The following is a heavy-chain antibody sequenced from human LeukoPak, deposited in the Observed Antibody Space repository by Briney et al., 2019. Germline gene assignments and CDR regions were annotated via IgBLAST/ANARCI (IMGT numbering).Heavy chain of an antibody. Sequence: GGSLRLSCAASGFTVSSNYMSWVRQAPGKGLEWVSVIYSGGSTYYADSVKGRFTISRDNSKNTLYLQMNSLRAEDTAVYYCARGNRIQLCPQYYFDYWGQGTLVTVSS. CDR2: IYSGGST. CDR1: GFTVSSNY. D-gene: IGHD5-18*01. CDR3: ARGNRIQLCPQYYFDY. V-gene: IGHV3-53*01. J-gene: IGHJ4*02.